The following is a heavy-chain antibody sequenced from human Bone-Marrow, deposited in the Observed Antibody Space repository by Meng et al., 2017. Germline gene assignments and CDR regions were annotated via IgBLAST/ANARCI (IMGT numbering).Heavy chain of an antibody. Sequence: QGQLQQWGDGLLKPSETLSLTCVVSGGSFSDYYWSWIRQPPGKGLEWIGEINHSGSTNYNPSLESRATISVDTSQNNLSLKLSSVTAADSAVYYCARGPTTMAHDFDYWGQGTLVTVSS. CDR1: GGSFSDYY. D-gene: IGHD4-11*01. CDR3: ARGPTTMAHDFDY. CDR2: INHSGST. V-gene: IGHV4-34*01. J-gene: IGHJ4*02.